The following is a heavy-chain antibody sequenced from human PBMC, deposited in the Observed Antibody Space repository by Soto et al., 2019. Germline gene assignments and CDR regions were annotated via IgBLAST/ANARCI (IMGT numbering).Heavy chain of an antibody. V-gene: IGHV3-48*03. CDR2: ISSSVSTI. CDR1: GFTFIIYE. J-gene: IGHJ6*02. Sequence: HCVSLPLSWAASGFTFIIYEINFVLHAPGKGLEWGPYISSSVSTIDYADSVKGRFTISRDNAKNSLYLQMNSLRAEDTADYYCARDQGPLGDFWSGYLYYYGMDVWGQGTTLSVS. D-gene: IGHD3-3*01. CDR3: ARDQGPLGDFWSGYLYYYGMDV.